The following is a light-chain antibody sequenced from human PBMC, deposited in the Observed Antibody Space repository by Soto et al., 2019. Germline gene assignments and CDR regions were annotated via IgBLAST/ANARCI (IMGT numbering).Light chain of an antibody. Sequence: QSVLTQPASVSGSPGQSSTISCSGTSSDVGAYNSVTWYQQHPGKAPRLMIYDVTNRPSGVSDRFSASKSCNTASLTISGLQAEDEADYYCTSYTSGSTVVFGSGTQLTVL. J-gene: IGLJ7*01. CDR3: TSYTSGSTVV. CDR1: SSDVGAYNS. CDR2: DVT. V-gene: IGLV2-14*01.